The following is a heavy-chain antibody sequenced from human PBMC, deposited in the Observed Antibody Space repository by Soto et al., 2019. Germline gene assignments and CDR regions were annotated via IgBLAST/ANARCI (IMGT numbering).Heavy chain of an antibody. J-gene: IGHJ6*02. CDR3: AREGSPYYYDSSGYTYGMDV. V-gene: IGHV4-31*03. CDR1: GGSISSGGYY. Sequence: PSETLSLTCTVSGGSISSGGYYWSWIRQHPGKGLEWIGYIYYSGSTYYNPSLKSRVTISVDTSKNQFSLKLSSVTAADTAVYYCAREGSPYYYDSSGYTYGMDVWGQGTTVTVSS. D-gene: IGHD3-22*01. CDR2: IYYSGST.